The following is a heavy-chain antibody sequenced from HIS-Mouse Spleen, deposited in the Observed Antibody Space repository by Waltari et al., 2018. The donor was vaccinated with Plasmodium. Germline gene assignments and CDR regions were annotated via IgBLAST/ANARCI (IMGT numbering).Heavy chain of an antibody. CDR1: GGSISSYY. Sequence: QVQLQESGPGLVKPSETLSLTCTVSGGSISSYYWSWIRQPPGKGLEWIGYIYYSGRTNSHPSLKSRVTISVDTSKNQFSLKLSSVTAADTAVYYCARLRYSYGYFDYWGQGTLVTVSS. D-gene: IGHD5-18*01. V-gene: IGHV4-59*08. J-gene: IGHJ4*02. CDR2: IYYSGRT. CDR3: ARLRYSYGYFDY.